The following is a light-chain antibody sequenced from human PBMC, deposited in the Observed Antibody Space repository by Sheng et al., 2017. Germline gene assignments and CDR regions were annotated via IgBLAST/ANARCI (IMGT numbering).Light chain of an antibody. V-gene: IGKV4-1*01. J-gene: IGKJ2*02. Sequence: DIVMTQSPDSLSLSLGERATINCKSSQSVLYSSTNQNCLAWYQQKPGQPPKLLINWASTRESGVPDRFTGSGSGTDFTLTINSLQAEDVAVYYCQQYHDTPGTFGRGTKVEI. CDR3: QQYHDTPGT. CDR2: WAS. CDR1: QSVLYSSTNQNC.